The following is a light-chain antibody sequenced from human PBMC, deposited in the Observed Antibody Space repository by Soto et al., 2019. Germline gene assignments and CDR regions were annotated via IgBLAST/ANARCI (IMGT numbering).Light chain of an antibody. CDR1: SSDVGGYNY. CDR2: DVT. Sequence: QTVVTQPASVSGSPGQSITISCTGTSSDVGGYNYVSWYQQHPGKAPKLMIYDVTNRPSGVSNRFSGSKSGNTASLTLSGLQPEDEADYYCSSYTSSSTLVFGGGTKVTVL. V-gene: IGLV2-14*01. CDR3: SSYTSSSTLV. J-gene: IGLJ2*01.